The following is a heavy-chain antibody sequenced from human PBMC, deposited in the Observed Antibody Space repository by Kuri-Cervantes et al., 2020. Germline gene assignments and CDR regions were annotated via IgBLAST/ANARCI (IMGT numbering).Heavy chain of an antibody. CDR3: ARGKDILTGYLYSD. Sequence: GGSLRLSCEASGFTFSNFGIHWVRQTPGKGLEWVAFIWYDGSKKYYADAVEGRFTISRDNAKNSLYLQTSSLRAEDTAVYYCARGKDILTGYLYSDWGQGTLVTVSS. D-gene: IGHD3-9*01. CDR2: IWYDGSKK. CDR1: GFTFSNFG. V-gene: IGHV3-33*01. J-gene: IGHJ4*02.